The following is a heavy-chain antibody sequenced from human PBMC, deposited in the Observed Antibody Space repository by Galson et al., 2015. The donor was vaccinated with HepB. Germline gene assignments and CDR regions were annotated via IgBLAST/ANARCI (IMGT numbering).Heavy chain of an antibody. D-gene: IGHD3-3*01. J-gene: IGHJ6*04. V-gene: IGHV3-74*01. CDR1: GFTFSKYW. CDR2: INSDGSST. CDR3: ARLEPYYYIGMAI. Sequence: SLRLSCAASGFTFSKYWMYWVRQAPGKGLVWVSRINSDGSSTTYADSVKGRFTVSRDNSKNTLYLQMNSLRVEDTAVYYCARLEPYYYIGMAIWGEGTTFTDSS.